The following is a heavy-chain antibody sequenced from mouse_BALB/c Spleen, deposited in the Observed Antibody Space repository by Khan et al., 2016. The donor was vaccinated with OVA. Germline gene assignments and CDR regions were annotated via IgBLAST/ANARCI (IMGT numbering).Heavy chain of an antibody. CDR3: TRIYRSDFDY. Sequence: EVQLQESGPELVRPGASVKISCTASGYSFTGYFMNWVVQSHGKSLEWIGRINPHIGETFYNQRFKDKATLTVDESSSTAHMELRSLASEDSAVYYCTRIYRSDFDYWGQGTTLTVSP. D-gene: IGHD1-1*01. V-gene: IGHV1-20*02. CDR1: GYSFTGYF. J-gene: IGHJ2*01. CDR2: INPHIGET.